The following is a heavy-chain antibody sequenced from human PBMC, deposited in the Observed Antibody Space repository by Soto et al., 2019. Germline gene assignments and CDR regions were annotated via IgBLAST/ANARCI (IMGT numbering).Heavy chain of an antibody. CDR3: TRKDPSLGIAMDDTYFLYYGMEV. Sequence: EVQLVESGGGLVKPGGSLRLSCAASGFTFRNACMSWVRQAPGKGLEWAGRIQRKTDGGTTDYAAPVQRRFTISNDDKKNTHYQQMNSQKTEDTAVYYCTRKDPSLGIAMDDTYFLYYGMEVWGQGTPVTLSS. D-gene: IGHD6-19*01. CDR1: GFTFRNAC. CDR2: IQRKTDGGTT. J-gene: IGHJ6*02. V-gene: IGHV3-15*01.